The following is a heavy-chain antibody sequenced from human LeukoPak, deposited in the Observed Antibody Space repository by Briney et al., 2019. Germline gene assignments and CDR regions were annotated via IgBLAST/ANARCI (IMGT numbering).Heavy chain of an antibody. CDR2: ISSSSSYI. CDR1: GFTFSSYS. CDR3: AGVHRVGRDGYNCFDY. Sequence: PGGSLRLSCAASGFTFSSYSMNWVRQAPGKGLEWVSSISSSSSYIYYADSVKGRFTISRDNAKNSLYLQMNSLRAEDTAVYYCAGVHRVGRDGYNCFDYWGQGTLVTVSS. J-gene: IGHJ4*02. D-gene: IGHD5-24*01. V-gene: IGHV3-21*01.